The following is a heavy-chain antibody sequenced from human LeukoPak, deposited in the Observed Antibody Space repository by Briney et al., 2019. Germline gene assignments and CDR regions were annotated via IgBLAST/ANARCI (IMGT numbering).Heavy chain of an antibody. V-gene: IGHV1-2*02. Sequence: GASVKVSCKSSGYTFTGYYMHWVRQAPGQGLGWMGWINPNNGDTNYAQKFQGKVTMTRDTSISTAYMELSRLRSDDTAVYYRTRVKYDFGNGYYDYWGQGVQVTVSS. CDR1: GYTFTGYY. J-gene: IGHJ4*02. CDR3: TRVKYDFGNGYYDY. D-gene: IGHD3-3*01. CDR2: INPNNGDT.